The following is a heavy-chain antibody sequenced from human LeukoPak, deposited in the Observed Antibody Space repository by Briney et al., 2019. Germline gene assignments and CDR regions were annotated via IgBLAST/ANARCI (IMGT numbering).Heavy chain of an antibody. CDR1: GFTFSSYG. CDR3: AKVSGSGYYYFDAFDI. V-gene: IGHV3-30*18. D-gene: IGHD3-22*01. Sequence: PGGSLRLSCAASGFTFSSYGMHWVRQAPGKGLEWVAVISYDGSNKYYADSVKGRFTISRDNSKNTLYLQMNSLRAEDTAVYYCAKVSGSGYYYFDAFDIWGQGTMVTVSS. J-gene: IGHJ3*02. CDR2: ISYDGSNK.